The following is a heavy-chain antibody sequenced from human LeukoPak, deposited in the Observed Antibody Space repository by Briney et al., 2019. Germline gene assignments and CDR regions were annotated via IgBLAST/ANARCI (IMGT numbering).Heavy chain of an antibody. CDR2: INHSGST. Sequence: SETLSLTCAVYGGSFSGYYWSWIRQPPGKGLEWIGEINHSGSTNYNPSLKSRVTISVDTSKNQFSLKLSSVTAAGTAVYYCARVSVTTGCFDYWGQGTLVTVSS. V-gene: IGHV4-34*01. J-gene: IGHJ4*02. CDR3: ARVSVTTGCFDY. D-gene: IGHD4-11*01. CDR1: GGSFSGYY.